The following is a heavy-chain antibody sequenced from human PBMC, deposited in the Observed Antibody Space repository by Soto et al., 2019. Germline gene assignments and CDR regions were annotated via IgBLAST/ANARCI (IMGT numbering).Heavy chain of an antibody. CDR3: TGAIDY. V-gene: IGHV3-48*02. Sequence: EVQLVESGGDLVQPGGSLRLSCAASGFTFSSYSMNWVRQAPGKGLEWLSYISTRSDTVYYADSVKGRFTISRDNAKNSLYLQLNSLRDEDTAVYYCTGAIDYWGQGTLVTVSS. J-gene: IGHJ4*02. CDR1: GFTFSSYS. CDR2: ISTRSDTV.